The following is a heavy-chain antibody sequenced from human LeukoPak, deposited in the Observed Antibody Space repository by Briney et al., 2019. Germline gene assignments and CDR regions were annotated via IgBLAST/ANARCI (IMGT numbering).Heavy chain of an antibody. CDR1: GGTFSSYA. J-gene: IGHJ4*02. V-gene: IGHV1-69*10. CDR3: ARYSARGGWYAY. CDR2: IIPILGTA. D-gene: IGHD6-19*01. Sequence: SVKVSCKASGGTFSSYAISWVRQAPGQGLEWMGGIIPILGTANYAQKFQGRVTITADKSTSTAYMELSSLRSEDTAVYYCARYSARGGWYAYWGQGTLVTVSS.